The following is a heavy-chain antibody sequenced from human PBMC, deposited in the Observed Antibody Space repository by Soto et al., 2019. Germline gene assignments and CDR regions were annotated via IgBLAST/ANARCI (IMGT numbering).Heavy chain of an antibody. Sequence: PSATLSLTCPGSGGSTSSSSYYWGWIRQPPGKGLEWIGSIYYSGSTYYNPSLKSRVTISVDTSKNQFSLKLSSVTAADTAVYYCATLRMVATIDHWGQGTLVTVSS. CDR1: GGSTSSSSYY. CDR2: IYYSGST. CDR3: ATLRMVATIDH. J-gene: IGHJ4*02. D-gene: IGHD5-12*01. V-gene: IGHV4-39*01.